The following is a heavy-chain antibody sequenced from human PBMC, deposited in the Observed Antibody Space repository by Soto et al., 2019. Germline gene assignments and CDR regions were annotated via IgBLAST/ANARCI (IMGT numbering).Heavy chain of an antibody. CDR3: ARDRGSSEMI. V-gene: IGHV4-31*03. CDR2: IYYTGST. CDR1: GGSISSGGYY. Sequence: QVQLQESGPGLVKPSQTLSLTCTVSGGSISSGGYYWTWIRQHPGKGLEWIGYIYYTGSTYYNPSLKSRLNISVDTSKNQFSLRLSSVTAADTAVYYCARDRGSSEMIWGQGTLVTVSS. J-gene: IGHJ4*02. D-gene: IGHD6-6*01.